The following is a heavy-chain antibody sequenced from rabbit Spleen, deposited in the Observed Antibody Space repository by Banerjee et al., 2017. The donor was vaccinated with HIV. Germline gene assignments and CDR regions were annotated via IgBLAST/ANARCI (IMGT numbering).Heavy chain of an antibody. J-gene: IGHJ4*01. V-gene: IGHV1S40*01. CDR3: AREVLYAAYAGFGDATM. D-gene: IGHD6-1*01. CDR1: GFSFSSGYD. CDR2: IYAGSSGST. Sequence: QSLEESGGGLVKPGASLTLTCKASGFSFSSGYDMCWVRQAPGKGLEWIACIYAGSSGSTYYASWAKGRFTISRTWSTTVTLQMTSLTAADTATYFCAREVLYAAYAGFGDATMWGQGTLVTVS.